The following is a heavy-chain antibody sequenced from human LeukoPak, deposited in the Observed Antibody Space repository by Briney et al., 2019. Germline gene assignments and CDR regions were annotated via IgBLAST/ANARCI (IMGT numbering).Heavy chain of an antibody. Sequence: SETLSLTCTVSGGSISSGGYSWSWIRQPPGTGLEWIGYIYHSGSTYYNPSLKSRVTISVDRSKNQFSLKLSSVTAADTAVYYCARGGSGSLRSHFDYWGQGTLVTVSS. J-gene: IGHJ4*02. CDR2: IYHSGST. CDR3: ARGGSGSLRSHFDY. V-gene: IGHV4-30-2*01. CDR1: GGSISSGGYS. D-gene: IGHD3-10*01.